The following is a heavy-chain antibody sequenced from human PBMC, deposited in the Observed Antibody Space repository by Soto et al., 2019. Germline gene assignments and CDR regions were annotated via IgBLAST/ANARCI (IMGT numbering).Heavy chain of an antibody. V-gene: IGHV3-30*18. CDR3: AKDLIIAAISTRRGNWFDP. D-gene: IGHD6-13*01. CDR2: ISYDGSNK. J-gene: IGHJ5*02. CDR1: GFTFSSYG. Sequence: QVQLVESGGGVVQPGRSLRLSCAASGFTFSSYGMHWVRQAPGKGLEWVAVISYDGSNKYYADSVKGRFTISRDNSKNTLYLQMNSLMGEDTAVYYCAKDLIIAAISTRRGNWFDPWGQGTLVTVSS.